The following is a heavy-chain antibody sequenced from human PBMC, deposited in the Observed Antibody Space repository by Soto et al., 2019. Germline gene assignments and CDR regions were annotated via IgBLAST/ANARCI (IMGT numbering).Heavy chain of an antibody. CDR3: ASLRFLEWSNWYDP. V-gene: IGHV4-59*01. Sequence: PSETLSLTCTVSGGSISGYYWSWVRQPPGKGLEWIGYIYYSGSTNYNPALLSRVTISVDTSKSQFSLKLSSVIAADTAVYYCASLRFLEWSNWYDPWGQGTLVTVSS. CDR1: GGSISGYY. CDR2: IYYSGST. J-gene: IGHJ5*02. D-gene: IGHD3-3*01.